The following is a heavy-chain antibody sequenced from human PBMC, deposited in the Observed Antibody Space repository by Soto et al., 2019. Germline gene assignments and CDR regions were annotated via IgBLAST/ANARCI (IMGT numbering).Heavy chain of an antibody. CDR2: IIPIFGTA. Sequence: SVKVSCKASGYTFSSYAISWVRQAPGQGLEWMGGIIPIFGTANYEQKFQGRVTITADESTSTAYMELSGVRSEDTAVYYCARGPLVRGVTFTYYYYYGMDVWGQGTTVTVSS. D-gene: IGHD3-10*01. V-gene: IGHV1-69*13. CDR1: GYTFSSYA. J-gene: IGHJ6*02. CDR3: ARGPLVRGVTFTYYYYYGMDV.